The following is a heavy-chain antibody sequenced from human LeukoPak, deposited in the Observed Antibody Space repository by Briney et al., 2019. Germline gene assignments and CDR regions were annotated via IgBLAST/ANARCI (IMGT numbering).Heavy chain of an antibody. J-gene: IGHJ4*02. CDR1: GYTFTSYG. CDR3: ARDSYYYGSGREGYFDY. D-gene: IGHD3-10*01. Sequence: ASVNLSFTASGYTFTSYGISWVRQAPGQGLEGMGGITAYNGNTNYAQKLHGRVTMTTATSTSTAYMELRRLRSDDTAVYYCARDSYYYGSGREGYFDYWGQGTLVTVSS. V-gene: IGHV1-18*04. CDR2: ITAYNGNT.